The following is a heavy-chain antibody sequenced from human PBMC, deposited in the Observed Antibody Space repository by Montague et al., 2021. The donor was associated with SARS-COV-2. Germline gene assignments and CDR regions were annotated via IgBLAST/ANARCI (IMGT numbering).Heavy chain of an antibody. CDR3: ARGYGSSGYQY. CDR1: GFTFSTFW. V-gene: IGHV3-7*05. J-gene: IGHJ4*02. Sequence: SLRLSCAASGFTFSTFWVTWVRQVPGKGLEWVSYIKQDGSEKYYVDSVKGRFTISRDNAKNSLYLQLDSLRAEDTAVYYCARGYGSSGYQYWGQGTLVTVSS. CDR2: IKQDGSEK. D-gene: IGHD3-22*01.